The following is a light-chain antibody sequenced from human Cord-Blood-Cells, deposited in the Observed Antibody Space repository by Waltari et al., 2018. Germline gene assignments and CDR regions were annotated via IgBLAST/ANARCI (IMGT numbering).Light chain of an antibody. J-gene: IGKJ3*01. CDR2: AAS. CDR1: QGISSW. Sequence: DIQMTQSPSSVSASVGDRVTITCRASQGISSWLNWYQQKPGKAPKLLIYAASSLQSGVPSRFSGSGSGTDFTLTISSLQPEDFATYYCQQANSIPFTFGPGTKVDIK. V-gene: IGKV1-12*01. CDR3: QQANSIPFT.